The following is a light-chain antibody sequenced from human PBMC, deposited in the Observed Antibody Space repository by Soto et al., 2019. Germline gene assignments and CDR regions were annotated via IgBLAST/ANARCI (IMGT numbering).Light chain of an antibody. J-gene: IGLJ2*01. Sequence: QPVLTQSPSASASLGASVKLTCTLSSGHSSYAIAWHQQQPEKGPRYLMYLNSDGSHIKGDGIPDRFSGSSSGAERYLTISSLQSEDEADYYCQTWDTGIRVFGGGTKLTFL. V-gene: IGLV4-69*01. CDR1: SGHSSYA. CDR2: LNSDGSH. CDR3: QTWDTGIRV.